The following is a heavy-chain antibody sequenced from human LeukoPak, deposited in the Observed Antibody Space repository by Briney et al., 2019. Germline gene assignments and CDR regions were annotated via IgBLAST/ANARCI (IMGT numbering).Heavy chain of an antibody. Sequence: PSETLSLTCTVSGGSISSYYWSWIRQPPGKGLEWIGYIYYSGSTNYNPSLKSRVTISVDMSKNQFSLKLSSVTAADTAVYYCARVGGYSYGLFDYWGQGTLVTVSS. CDR1: GGSISSYY. V-gene: IGHV4-59*01. CDR3: ARVGGYSYGLFDY. J-gene: IGHJ4*02. D-gene: IGHD5-18*01. CDR2: IYYSGST.